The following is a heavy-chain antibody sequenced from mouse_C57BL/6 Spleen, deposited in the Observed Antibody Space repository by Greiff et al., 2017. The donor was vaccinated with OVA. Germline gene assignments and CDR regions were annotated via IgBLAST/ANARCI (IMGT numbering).Heavy chain of an antibody. V-gene: IGHV1-5*01. CDR1: GYTFTSYW. J-gene: IGHJ2*01. D-gene: IGHD1-1*01. CDR2: IYPGNSDT. Sequence: VQLQQSGTVLARPGASVKMSCKTSGYTFTSYWMHWVKQRPGQGLEWIGAIYPGNSDTSYNQKFKGKAKLTAVTSASTAYMELSSLTNEDSAVYYCTRSRGLTTVVADYFDYWGQGTTLTVSS. CDR3: TRSRGLTTVVADYFDY.